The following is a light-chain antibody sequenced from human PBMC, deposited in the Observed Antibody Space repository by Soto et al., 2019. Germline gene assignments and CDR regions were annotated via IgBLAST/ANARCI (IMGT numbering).Light chain of an antibody. Sequence: QSALTQPASVSGSPGQSITISCTGTSSDVGGYNYVSWYQQHPGKAPKLIIYDVTNRPSGLSYRFSASKSGSTASLTISGLQAEDDADYYCSSYSGSTTHVLFGGGTKLTVL. CDR1: SSDVGGYNY. CDR2: DVT. J-gene: IGLJ2*01. CDR3: SSYSGSTTHVL. V-gene: IGLV2-14*01.